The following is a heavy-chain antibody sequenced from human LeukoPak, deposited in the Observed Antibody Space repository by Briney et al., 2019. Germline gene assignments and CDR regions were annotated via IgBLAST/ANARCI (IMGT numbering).Heavy chain of an antibody. CDR1: GFTFDDYA. CDR2: IRWNSGSI. V-gene: IGHV3-9*01. J-gene: IGHJ4*02. Sequence: GGSLRLSCAASGFTFDDYAMHWVRHAPGKGLEWVSGIRWNSGSIGYADSVKGRFTISRDNAKNSLYLQMNSLRAEDTALYYCAKSGITMVRGVPDYWGQGTLVAVSS. D-gene: IGHD3-10*01. CDR3: AKSGITMVRGVPDY.